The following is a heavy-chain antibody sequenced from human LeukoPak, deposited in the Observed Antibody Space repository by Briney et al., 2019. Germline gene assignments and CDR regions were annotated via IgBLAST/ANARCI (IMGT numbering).Heavy chain of an antibody. V-gene: IGHV3-21*01. J-gene: IGHJ5*02. Sequence: GGSLRLSCAASGFTFRSYSMNWVRQAPGKGLEWVSSISSSSSYIYYADSVKGRFTISRDNAKNSLYLQMNSLRAEDTAVYYCARDGVPIRYCSGGSCSGNWFDPWGQGTLVTVSS. CDR2: ISSSSSYI. D-gene: IGHD2-15*01. CDR3: ARDGVPIRYCSGGSCSGNWFDP. CDR1: GFTFRSYS.